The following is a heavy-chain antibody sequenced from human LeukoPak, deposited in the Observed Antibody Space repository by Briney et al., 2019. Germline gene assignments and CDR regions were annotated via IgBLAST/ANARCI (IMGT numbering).Heavy chain of an antibody. CDR3: ATDALVYYYDSSGRTTPAFDI. CDR2: FDPEDGET. D-gene: IGHD3-22*01. CDR1: GYTLTELS. J-gene: IGHJ3*02. Sequence: ASVKVSCKVSGYTLTELSMHWVRQAPGKGLEWMGGFDPEDGETIYAQKFQGRVTMTEDTSTDTAYMELSSLRSEDTAVYYCATDALVYYYDSSGRTTPAFDIWGQGTMVTVSS. V-gene: IGHV1-24*01.